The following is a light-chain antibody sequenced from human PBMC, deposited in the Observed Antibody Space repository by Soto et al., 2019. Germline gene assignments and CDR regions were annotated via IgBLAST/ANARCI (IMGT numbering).Light chain of an antibody. J-gene: IGLJ1*01. CDR1: SSDVGAYNF. CDR2: NVY. Sequence: QSALTQPASVSGSPGQSITISCTGTSSDVGAYNFVSWHQQHPGKAPKLMIYNVYDRPSGISYRFSGSKSGNTASLTISGLQGEEEADSYCSAYTVSRTYVFGTGTKVTV. V-gene: IGLV2-14*03. CDR3: SAYTVSRTYV.